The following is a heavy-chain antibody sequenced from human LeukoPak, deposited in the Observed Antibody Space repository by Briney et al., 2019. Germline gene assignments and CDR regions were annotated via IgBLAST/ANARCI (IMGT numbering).Heavy chain of an antibody. V-gene: IGHV4-59*01. D-gene: IGHD1-26*01. CDR1: GGSISSYY. Sequence: ETLSLTCTVSGGSISSYYWSRIRQPPGKGLEWIGYIYYSGSTNYNPSLKSRVTISVDTSKNQFSLKLSSVTAADTAVYYCARDRIVGASRSVYYYGMDVWGQGTTVTVSS. CDR3: ARDRIVGASRSVYYYGMDV. CDR2: IYYSGST. J-gene: IGHJ6*02.